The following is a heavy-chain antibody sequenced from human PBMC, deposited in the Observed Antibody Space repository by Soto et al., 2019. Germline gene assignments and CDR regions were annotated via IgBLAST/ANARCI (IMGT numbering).Heavy chain of an antibody. J-gene: IGHJ4*02. V-gene: IGHV3-7*05. Sequence: GGSLRLSCAASGFTFSSYWMSWVRQAPGKGLEWVANIKQDGSEKYYVDSGKGRFTISRDNAKNSLYLQMNSLRAEDTAVYYCARGHLFPPGISYYFDYWGQGTLVTVSS. CDR3: ARGHLFPPGISYYFDY. CDR1: GFTFSSYW. D-gene: IGHD1-20*01. CDR2: IKQDGSEK.